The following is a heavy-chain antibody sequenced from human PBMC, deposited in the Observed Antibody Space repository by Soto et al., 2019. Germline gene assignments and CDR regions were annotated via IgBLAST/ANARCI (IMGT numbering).Heavy chain of an antibody. CDR1: GFTFSSYS. CDR3: ASSSGRNDY. Sequence: EVQLVESGGGLVQPRGSLRLSCAASGFTFSSYSMNWVRQAPGKGLEWVSYISSSSSTIYYADSVKGRFTISRDNAKNSLYLQMNSLRAEDTAVYYCASSSGRNDYWGQGTLVTVSS. J-gene: IGHJ4*02. D-gene: IGHD3-22*01. CDR2: ISSSSSTI. V-gene: IGHV3-48*01.